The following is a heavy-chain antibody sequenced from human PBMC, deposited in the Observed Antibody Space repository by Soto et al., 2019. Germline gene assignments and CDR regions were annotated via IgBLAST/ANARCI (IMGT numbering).Heavy chain of an antibody. J-gene: IGHJ4*02. CDR3: ARDRRYYDSSGYAFDY. V-gene: IGHV1-69*13. Sequence: GASVKVSCKASGGTFSSYAISWVRQAPGQGLEWMGGIIPIFGTANYAQKFQGRVTITADESTSTAYMELSSLRSEDTAVYYCARDRRYYDSSGYAFDYWGQGTLVTVSS. CDR1: GGTFSSYA. D-gene: IGHD3-22*01. CDR2: IIPIFGTA.